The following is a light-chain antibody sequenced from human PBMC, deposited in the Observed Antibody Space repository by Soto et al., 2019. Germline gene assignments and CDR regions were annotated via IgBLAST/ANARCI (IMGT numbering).Light chain of an antibody. V-gene: IGLV2-14*03. Sequence: QSALTQPASVSGSPGQSITISCTGTSSDVGGYNYVSWYQQHPGKAPKLMIYDVSNRPSGVCNRFSGSKSGNTASLTISGLQAEDEADYYCCSYTSSSTPVVFGGGTKLTVL. CDR3: CSYTSSSTPVV. CDR2: DVS. CDR1: SSDVGGYNY. J-gene: IGLJ2*01.